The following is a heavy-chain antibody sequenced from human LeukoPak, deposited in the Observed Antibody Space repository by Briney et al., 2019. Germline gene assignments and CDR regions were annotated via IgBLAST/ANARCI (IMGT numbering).Heavy chain of an antibody. CDR3: TKAYYGLIDY. D-gene: IGHD3/OR15-3a*01. J-gene: IGHJ4*02. Sequence: GKSLRLSCAASGFTFSTYAMSWVRQAPGKGLEWVSAISGSGGSTYYADSVKGRFTISRDNSKNTLYLQMNSLRAEDTAVYYCTKAYYGLIDYWGQGTLVTVSS. CDR1: GFTFSTYA. CDR2: ISGSGGST. V-gene: IGHV3-23*01.